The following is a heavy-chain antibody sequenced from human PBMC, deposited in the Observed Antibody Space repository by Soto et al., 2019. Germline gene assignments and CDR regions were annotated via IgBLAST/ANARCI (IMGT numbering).Heavy chain of an antibody. CDR3: ARDLGGGDCYSTQFYYGMDV. CDR1: GGTFSSYT. J-gene: IGHJ6*02. V-gene: IGHV1-69*08. Sequence: QVQLVQSGAEVKKPGSSVKVSCKASGGTFSSYTISWVRQAPGQGLEWMGRIIPILGIANYAQKFQGRVTITADKSTSTADMELSSLRSEDTAVYYCARDLGGGDCYSTQFYYGMDVWGQGTTVTVSS. D-gene: IGHD2-21*02. CDR2: IIPILGIA.